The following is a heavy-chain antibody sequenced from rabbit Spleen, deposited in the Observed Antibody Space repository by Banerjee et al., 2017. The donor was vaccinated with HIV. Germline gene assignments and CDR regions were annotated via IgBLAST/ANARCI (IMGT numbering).Heavy chain of an antibody. CDR1: GFSFTKYFY. V-gene: IGHV1S40*01. J-gene: IGHJ4*01. CDR2: IYISSGAT. CDR3: ARDTDTTADYYNL. D-gene: IGHD7-1*01. Sequence: QSLEESGGGLVKPGASLTLTCTASGFSFTKYFYMCWVRQAPGKGLELSACIYISSGATYYASWAKGRFTISKTSSTTVTLHMTSLTAADTATYFCARDTDTTADYYNLWGQGTLVTVS.